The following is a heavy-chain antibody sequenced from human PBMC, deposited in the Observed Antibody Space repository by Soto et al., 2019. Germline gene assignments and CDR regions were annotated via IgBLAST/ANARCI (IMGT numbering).Heavy chain of an antibody. Sequence: PSETLSLTCTVSGGSISSYYWSWIRQPPGKGLEWIGYIYYSGGTNYNPSLKSRVTISVDTSKNQFSLKLSSVTAADTAVYYCARGSVDAAMVRIEYYFDYWGQGTLVTVSS. D-gene: IGHD5-18*01. J-gene: IGHJ4*02. V-gene: IGHV4-59*01. CDR3: ARGSVDAAMVRIEYYFDY. CDR2: IYYSGGT. CDR1: GGSISSYY.